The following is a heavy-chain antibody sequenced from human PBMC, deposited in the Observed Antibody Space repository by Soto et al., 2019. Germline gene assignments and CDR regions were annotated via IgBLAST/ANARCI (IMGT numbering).Heavy chain of an antibody. Sequence: GESLKISCKGSGYSFTSYWIGWVRQMPGKGLEWMGIIYPGDSDTRYSPSFQGQVTISADKSMSTAYLQWSSLKASDTAMYYCARQPRSGGGYYYYYYGMDVWGQGTTVTVSS. V-gene: IGHV5-51*01. CDR1: GYSFTSYW. CDR2: IYPGDSDT. CDR3: ARQPRSGGGYYYYYYGMDV. D-gene: IGHD2-15*01. J-gene: IGHJ6*02.